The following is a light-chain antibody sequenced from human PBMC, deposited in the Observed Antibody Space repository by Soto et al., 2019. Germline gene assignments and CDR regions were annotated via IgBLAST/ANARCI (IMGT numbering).Light chain of an antibody. Sequence: QSVLTQPPSVSGAPGQTVTISCPGSSSNIGAGYHVHWYMQLPGKAPQLLIFGNTNRPSGVPDRFSGSRSGSPASLASSGLQAEDEADYYCRTYDKSLGGWVFGGGTTLTVL. CDR2: GNT. CDR3: RTYDKSLGGWV. J-gene: IGLJ3*02. V-gene: IGLV1-40*01. CDR1: SSNIGAGYH.